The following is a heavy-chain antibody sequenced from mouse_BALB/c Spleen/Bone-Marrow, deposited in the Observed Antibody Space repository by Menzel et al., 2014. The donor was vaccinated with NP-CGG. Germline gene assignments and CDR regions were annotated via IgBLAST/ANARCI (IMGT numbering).Heavy chain of an antibody. CDR2: INPYNGGT. V-gene: IGHV1-18*01. CDR3: ARWNDGYSLYYYAMDY. J-gene: IGHJ4*01. Sequence: VQLQQSGPELVKPGASMKISCKASGYSFTGYTMNWVKQSHGKNLEWIGLINPYNGGTSYSQKFKGKATLTVDKSSSTAYMELLSLTSEDSAVYYCARWNDGYSLYYYAMDYWGQGTSVTVSS. CDR1: GYSFTGYT. D-gene: IGHD2-3*01.